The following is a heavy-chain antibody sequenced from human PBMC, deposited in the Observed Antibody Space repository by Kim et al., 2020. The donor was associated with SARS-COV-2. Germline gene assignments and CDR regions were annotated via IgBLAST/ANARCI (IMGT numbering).Heavy chain of an antibody. D-gene: IGHD3-16*02. Sequence: ASVKVSCKASGYTFTSYAMHWVRQAPGQRLEWMGWINAGNGNTKYSQKFQGRVTITRDTSASTAYMELSSLRSEDTAVYYCARRYYDYVWGSYRQGPLDYWGQGTLVTVSS. CDR2: INAGNGNT. J-gene: IGHJ4*02. V-gene: IGHV1-3*01. CDR3: ARRYYDYVWGSYRQGPLDY. CDR1: GYTFTSYA.